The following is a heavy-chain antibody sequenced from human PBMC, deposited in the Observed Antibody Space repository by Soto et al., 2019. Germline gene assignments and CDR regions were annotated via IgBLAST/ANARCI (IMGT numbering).Heavy chain of an antibody. J-gene: IGHJ4*02. CDR1: GFTFSSSW. CDR2: INGDESRT. CDR3: ARGPTGWYGYDY. Sequence: AGGSLRLSCAASGFTFSSSWMHWVRQAPGKGLVWVSRINGDESRTNYADSVKGRFTISRDNAKNTLYLEMNSLRAEDTALYYCARGPTGWYGYDYWGQGTLVTVSS. D-gene: IGHD5-18*01. V-gene: IGHV3-74*01.